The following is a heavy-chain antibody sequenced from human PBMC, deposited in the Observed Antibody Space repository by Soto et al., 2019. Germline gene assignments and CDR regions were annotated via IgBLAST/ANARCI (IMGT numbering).Heavy chain of an antibody. V-gene: IGHV4-31*03. CDR3: AREPISTPRGVTQVDH. Sequence: KASETLSLTCNVSGAPISSGGFYWSWIRQHPGKGPEWIGYIYNSGTTFYNPSLGSRVTMSLDAAKNHFSLELRSVTVADTAVYYCAREPISTPRGVTQVDHWGQGTQVTVPQ. D-gene: IGHD3-10*01. J-gene: IGHJ4*02. CDR2: IYNSGTT. CDR1: GAPISSGGFY.